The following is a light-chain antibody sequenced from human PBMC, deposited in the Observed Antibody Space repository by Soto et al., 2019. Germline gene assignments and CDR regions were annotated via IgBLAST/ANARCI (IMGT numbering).Light chain of an antibody. V-gene: IGKV3-20*01. CDR3: QQYGSSPSWT. J-gene: IGKJ1*01. CDR2: GAS. Sequence: EIVLTQSPDTLSLSPGDRATLSCRASQSVSSSYLAWYQQKPGQAPRLLIYGASSRATVIPDRFSGSGSGTDFTLTISRLEPEDFAVYYCQQYGSSPSWTFGQGTKVDI. CDR1: QSVSSSY.